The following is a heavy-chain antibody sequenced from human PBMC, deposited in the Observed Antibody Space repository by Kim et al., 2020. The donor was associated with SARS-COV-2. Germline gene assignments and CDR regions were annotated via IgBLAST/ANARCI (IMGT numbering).Heavy chain of an antibody. J-gene: IGHJ6*02. D-gene: IGHD3-3*01. Sequence: GASVQGRVTLSRDDSRSTAFLQMNSLKTADTAAYYCSRRKVSAPNYEMDVWGQGTTVTVSS. CDR3: SRRKVSAPNYEMDV. V-gene: IGHV3-73*01.